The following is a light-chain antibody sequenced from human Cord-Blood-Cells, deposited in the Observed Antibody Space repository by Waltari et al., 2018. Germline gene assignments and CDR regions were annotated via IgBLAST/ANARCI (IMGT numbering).Light chain of an antibody. V-gene: IGLV4-69*01. CDR2: LNGDGSP. Sequence: QLLLTQSPSASASLGASVKLTCTLSSGHSSYAIAWHQQQPEKGPRYLMKLNGDGSPSKGDGIPDRVSGSSCGAERYLTISSRQSEDEADYYCQTWGTGIQVFGGGTKLTGL. J-gene: IGLJ3*02. CDR1: SGHSSYA. CDR3: QTWGTGIQV.